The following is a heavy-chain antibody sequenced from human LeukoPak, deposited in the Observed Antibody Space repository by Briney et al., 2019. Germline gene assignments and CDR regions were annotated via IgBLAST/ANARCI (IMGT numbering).Heavy chain of an antibody. CDR2: INHSGST. D-gene: IGHD3-22*01. CDR1: GGSFSGYY. CDR3: ARGAMGTMIVTH. J-gene: IGHJ4*02. V-gene: IGHV4-34*01. Sequence: SETLSLTCAVYGGSFSGYYWSWIRQPPGKGLEWIGEINHSGSTNYNPSLKSRVTISVDTSKNQFSLKPSSVTAADTAVYYCARGAMGTMIVTHWGQGTLVTVSS.